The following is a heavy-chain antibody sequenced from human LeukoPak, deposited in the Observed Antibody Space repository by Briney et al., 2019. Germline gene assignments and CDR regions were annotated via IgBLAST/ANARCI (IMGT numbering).Heavy chain of an antibody. V-gene: IGHV1-24*01. CDR1: GYTLTELS. Sequence: ASVKVSCKVSGYTLTELSMHWVRQAPGKGLEWMGGFDPEDGETIYARKFQGRVTMTEDTSTDTAYMELSSLRSEDTAVYYCATDPYYDSSGYYFRFDPWGQGTLVTVSS. D-gene: IGHD3-22*01. J-gene: IGHJ5*02. CDR3: ATDPYYDSSGYYFRFDP. CDR2: FDPEDGET.